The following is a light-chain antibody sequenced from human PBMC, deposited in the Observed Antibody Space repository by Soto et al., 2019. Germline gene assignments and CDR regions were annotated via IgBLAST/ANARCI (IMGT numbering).Light chain of an antibody. CDR3: SSYSNGNTLVV. CDR2: EVS. V-gene: IGLV2-14*01. Sequence: QSALTQPASVSGSPGQSITISCTGSNSDVVTSNYVSWYQQQPGKVPTLIIYEVSDRPSGVSNRFSGSKSGTTAFLTISGLQAEDDAGYYCSSYSNGNTLVVFGGGTKLTVL. J-gene: IGLJ2*01. CDR1: NSDVVTSNY.